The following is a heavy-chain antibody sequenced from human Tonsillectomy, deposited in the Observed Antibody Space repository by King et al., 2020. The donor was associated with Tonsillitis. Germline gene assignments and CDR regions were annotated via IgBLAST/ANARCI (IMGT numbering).Heavy chain of an antibody. CDR3: AKSAGSYYYDSSGYFDY. V-gene: IGHV3-23*04. CDR2: ISGSGGST. Sequence: VQLVESGGGVVQPGGSLRLSCAASGFTFSSYAMSWVRQAPGKGLEWVSAISGSGGSTSYADSVKRRFTLSRENSKNTLYLQMNSLRAEDTVVYYCAKSAGSYYYDSSGYFDYWGQGTLVTVSS. CDR1: GFTFSSYA. D-gene: IGHD3-22*01. J-gene: IGHJ4*02.